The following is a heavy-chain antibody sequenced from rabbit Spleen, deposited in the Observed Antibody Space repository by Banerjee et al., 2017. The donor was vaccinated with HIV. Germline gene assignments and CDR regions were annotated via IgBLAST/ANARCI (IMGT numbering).Heavy chain of an antibody. Sequence: QEQLEESGGGLVKPEGSLTLTCKASGVSFNDKDVMCWVRQAPGKGLEWISCIAGSSSGFTYSATWAKGRFTCSKTSSTTVTLQMTSLTAADTATYFCARGGGYTRSDLWGQGTLVTVS. J-gene: IGHJ3*01. D-gene: IGHD1-1*01. CDR3: ARGGGYTRSDL. CDR2: IAGSSSGFT. V-gene: IGHV1S45*01. CDR1: GVSFNDKDV.